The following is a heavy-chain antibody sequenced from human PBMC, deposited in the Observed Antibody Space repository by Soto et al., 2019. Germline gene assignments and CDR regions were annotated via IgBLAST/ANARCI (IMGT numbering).Heavy chain of an antibody. V-gene: IGHV3-23*01. CDR3: AKCFDGSGSYDAVDI. D-gene: IGHD3-10*01. J-gene: IGHJ3*02. CDR2: ISGSGGST. Sequence: GESLKISCAASGFTFSSYAMSWVRQAPGKGLEWVSAISGSGGSTYYADSVKGRFTISRDNSKNTLYLQMNSLRAEDTAVYYCAKCFDGSGSYDAVDIWGQGTMVTVSS. CDR1: GFTFSSYA.